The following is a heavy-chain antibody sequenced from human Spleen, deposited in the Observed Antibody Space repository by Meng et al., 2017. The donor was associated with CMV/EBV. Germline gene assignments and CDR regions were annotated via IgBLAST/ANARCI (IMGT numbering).Heavy chain of an antibody. CDR3: ARSDGRIAPGHY. V-gene: IGHV4-34*01. D-gene: IGHD5-18*01. CDR1: GWSFSSFD. CDR2: INHSGST. J-gene: IGHJ4*02. Sequence: QWQQQQWGPGLLKPSVTLSLTCAVYGWSFSSFDWHWIRQPPGKGLEWIGEINHSGSTNYNPSLKNRVTISVDTSKNQFSLKLSSVTAADTAVYYCARSDGRIAPGHYWGQGTLVTVSS.